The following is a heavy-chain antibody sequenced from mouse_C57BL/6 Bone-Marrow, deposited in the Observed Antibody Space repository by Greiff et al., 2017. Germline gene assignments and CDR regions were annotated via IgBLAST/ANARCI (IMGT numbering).Heavy chain of an antibody. J-gene: IGHJ3*01. CDR2: IRNKANNHAT. D-gene: IGHD1-1*01. CDR3: TRQGYYYGSSYWFAY. Sequence: EVKLVESGGGLVQPGGSMKLSCAVSGFTFSDAWMDWVRLSPEKGLEWVAEIRNKANNHATYYAESVKGRFTISSDDSKSSVYLQMNSLRAEDTGIYYCTRQGYYYGSSYWFAYWGQGTLVTVSA. V-gene: IGHV6-6*01. CDR1: GFTFSDAW.